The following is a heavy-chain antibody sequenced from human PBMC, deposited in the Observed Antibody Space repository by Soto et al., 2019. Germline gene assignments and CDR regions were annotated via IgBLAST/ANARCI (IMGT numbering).Heavy chain of an antibody. D-gene: IGHD6-19*01. Sequence: HPGGSLRLSCVGSGFTFSSYAMSWVRQAPGKGPEWVAGISGSSLKVSYRDSVKGRFTISRDNSKNTLFLQMSSLRAEDTAVYYCAKDAARTSGWYYFDYWGQGSLVTVS. CDR1: GFTFSSYA. J-gene: IGHJ4*02. CDR2: ISGSSLKV. CDR3: AKDAARTSGWYYFDY. V-gene: IGHV3-23*01.